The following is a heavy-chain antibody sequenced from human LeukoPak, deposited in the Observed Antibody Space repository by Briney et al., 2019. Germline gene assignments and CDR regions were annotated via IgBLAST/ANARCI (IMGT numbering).Heavy chain of an antibody. CDR2: IYYSGST. J-gene: IGHJ5*02. CDR1: GGSISSYY. CDR3: ARSALGDYGSGSYDIGWFDP. D-gene: IGHD3-10*01. V-gene: IGHV4-59*12. Sequence: SETLSLTCTVSGGSISSYYWSWIRQPPGKGLEWIGYIYYSGSTNYNPSLKSRVTISVDRSKNQFSLKLSSVTAADTAVYYCARSALGDYGSGSYDIGWFDPWGQGTLVTVSS.